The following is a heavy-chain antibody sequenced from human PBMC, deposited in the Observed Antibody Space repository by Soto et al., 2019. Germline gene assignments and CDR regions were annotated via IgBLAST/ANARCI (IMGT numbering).Heavy chain of an antibody. Sequence: SVKVSCKASGGTFSSYAISWVRQAPGQGLEWMGGIIPIFGTANYAQKFQGRVTITADESTSTAYMELSSLRSEDTAVYYCARATYYYDSSGYYLSLGAFDIWGQGTMVTVSS. J-gene: IGHJ3*02. CDR3: ARATYYYDSSGYYLSLGAFDI. D-gene: IGHD3-22*01. V-gene: IGHV1-69*13. CDR1: GGTFSSYA. CDR2: IIPIFGTA.